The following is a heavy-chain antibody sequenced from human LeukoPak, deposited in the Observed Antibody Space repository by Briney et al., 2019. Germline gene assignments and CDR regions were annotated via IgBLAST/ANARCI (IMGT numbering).Heavy chain of an antibody. CDR3: ARGCSGGSCYSGFDY. V-gene: IGHV1-46*01. J-gene: IGHJ4*02. Sequence: GASVKVSCKASGYTFTSYYMHWVRQAPGQGLEWMGIINPSGGSTSYAQKSQGRVTMTRDTSTSTVYMELSSLRSEDTAVYYCARGCSGGSCYSGFDYWGQGTLVTVSS. CDR2: INPSGGST. CDR1: GYTFTSYY. D-gene: IGHD2-15*01.